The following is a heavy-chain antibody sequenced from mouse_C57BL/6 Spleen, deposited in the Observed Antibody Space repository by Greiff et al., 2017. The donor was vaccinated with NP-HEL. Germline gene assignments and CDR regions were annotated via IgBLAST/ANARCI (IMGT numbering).Heavy chain of an antibody. V-gene: IGHV14-3*01. CDR1: GFNFKNTY. CDR2: IDPANGNT. CDR3: ASGIYYGNYLWFAY. J-gene: IGHJ3*01. D-gene: IGHD2-1*01. Sequence: EVQLVESVAELVRPGASVKLSCTASGFNFKNTYMHWVKQRPEQGLEWIGRIDPANGNTKYAPKFQGKATITADTSSNTAYLQLSSLTSEDAAIYYCASGIYYGNYLWFAYWGQGTLVTVSA.